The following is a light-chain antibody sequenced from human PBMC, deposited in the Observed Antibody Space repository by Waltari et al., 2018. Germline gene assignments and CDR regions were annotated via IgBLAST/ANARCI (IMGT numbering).Light chain of an antibody. V-gene: IGLV2-14*03. CDR3: CSYTITTTRV. J-gene: IGLJ1*01. Sequence: QSALIQPASVSGSPGQSITISCAGTSNDVGAFRYSSWYQQHPDRAPKVIIYDVNKRPSGVSNRFSGSKSGNTASLTISGLQPEDEADYYCCSYTITTTRVFGTGTKVTVL. CDR2: DVN. CDR1: SNDVGAFRY.